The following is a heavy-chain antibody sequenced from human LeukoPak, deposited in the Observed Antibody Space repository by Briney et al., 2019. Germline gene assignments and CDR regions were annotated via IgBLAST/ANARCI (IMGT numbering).Heavy chain of an antibody. J-gene: IGHJ4*02. CDR2: SRNKAKSYST. CDR1: GFTFSDHY. Sequence: GGSLRLSCAASGFTFSDHYMDWVRQAPGKGLEWVGRSRNKAKSYSTDYATAVKGSFTLSRDASKNSMDLQMNSLKPEDTAVYYCARVYCGSTSCYFDCWGQGTLVTVSS. V-gene: IGHV3-72*01. D-gene: IGHD2-2*01. CDR3: ARVYCGSTSCYFDC.